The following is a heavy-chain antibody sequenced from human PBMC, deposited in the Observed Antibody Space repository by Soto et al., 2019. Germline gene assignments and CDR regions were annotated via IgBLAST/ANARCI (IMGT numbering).Heavy chain of an antibody. CDR3: ARDDIPGITVATYGLDV. CDR1: GFIFSNFG. V-gene: IGHV3-33*01. Sequence: GGCLRLACAASGFIFSNFGMHGVRQAPGKGLEWVAVIWYDGSNEYYADSVKGRFTISKDNSKNMLYLQMNSLRAEDTAVYYCARDDIPGITVATYGLDVWGQGTTVTVSS. CDR2: IWYDGSNE. D-gene: IGHD6-19*01. J-gene: IGHJ6*02.